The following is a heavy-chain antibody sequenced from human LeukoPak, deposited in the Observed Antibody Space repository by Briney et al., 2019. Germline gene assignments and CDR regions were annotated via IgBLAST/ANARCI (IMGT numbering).Heavy chain of an antibody. CDR3: ASRPEPHQVDYYYGSGSYSSSNFDY. V-gene: IGHV4-34*01. Sequence: KSSETLSLTCTVSGGSISSYYWSWIRQPPGKGLEWIGEINHSGSTNYNPSLKSRVTISVDTSKNQFSLKLSSVTAADTAVYYCASRPEPHQVDYYYGSGSYSSSNFDYWGQGTLVTVSS. J-gene: IGHJ4*02. CDR2: INHSGST. D-gene: IGHD3-10*01. CDR1: GGSISSYY.